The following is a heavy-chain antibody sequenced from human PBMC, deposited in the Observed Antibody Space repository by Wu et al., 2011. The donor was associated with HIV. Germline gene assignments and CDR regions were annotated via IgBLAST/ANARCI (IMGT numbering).Heavy chain of an antibody. J-gene: IGHJ3*02. Sequence: QVQLVQSGAEVKKPGASVKVSCKASGYIFTSYGITWVRQAPGQGLEWMGWISPYNGNTNYAQKFQGRVTMTTDTSTSTAYMELRSLRSDDTAVYYCAREEQQVLWGAFDIWGQGTMVTVSS. CDR1: GYIFTSYG. CDR2: ISPYNGNT. D-gene: IGHD6-13*01. CDR3: AREEQQVLWGAFDI. V-gene: IGHV1-18*01.